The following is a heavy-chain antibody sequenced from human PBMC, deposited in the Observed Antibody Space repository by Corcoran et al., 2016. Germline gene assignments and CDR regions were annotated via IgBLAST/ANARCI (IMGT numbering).Heavy chain of an antibody. Sequence: QVQLVQSGAEVKKPGSSVKVSCKASGGTFSSYAISWVRQAPGQGLEWMGGIIPIFGTANYAQKFQGRVTITADESTSTAYMELSSLRSEDTAEYYCAAVLRGYDSSGYPTYYYYCMDGWCQGTTVTCSS. D-gene: IGHD3-22*01. CDR2: IIPIFGTA. CDR1: GGTFSSYA. V-gene: IGHV1-69*01. CDR3: AAVLRGYDSSGYPTYYYYCMDG. J-gene: IGHJ6*02.